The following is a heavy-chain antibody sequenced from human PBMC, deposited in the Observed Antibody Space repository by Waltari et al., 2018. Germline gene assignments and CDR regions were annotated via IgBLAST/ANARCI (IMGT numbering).Heavy chain of an antibody. CDR2: IWYEGSNK. CDR3: ARDSVGAADY. CDR1: GFTFSSYG. J-gene: IGHJ4*02. Sequence: QVQLVESGGGVVQPGRSLRLSCAASGFTFSSYGMHWVRQAPGKGWDGGAFIWYEGSNKYYADSVKGRFTISRDNSKNTLYLQMNSLRAEDTAVYYCARDSVGAADYWGQGTLVTVSS. V-gene: IGHV3-33*01. D-gene: IGHD1-26*01.